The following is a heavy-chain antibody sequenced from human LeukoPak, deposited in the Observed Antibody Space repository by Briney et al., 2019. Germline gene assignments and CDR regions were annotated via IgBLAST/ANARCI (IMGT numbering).Heavy chain of an antibody. J-gene: IGHJ1*01. Sequence: ASVKVSCKASGYTFTSYDINWVRQATGQGLEWMGWMNPNSGNTGYAQKFQGRVTMTRNTSISTAYMELSSLRSEDTAVYYCAGRARYNGYFQHWGQGTLVTVSS. D-gene: IGHD1-1*01. CDR2: MNPNSGNT. V-gene: IGHV1-8*01. CDR3: AGRARYNGYFQH. CDR1: GYTFTSYD.